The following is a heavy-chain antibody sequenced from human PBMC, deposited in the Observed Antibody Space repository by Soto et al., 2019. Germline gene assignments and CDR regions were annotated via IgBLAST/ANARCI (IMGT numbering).Heavy chain of an antibody. CDR2: INHSGST. J-gene: IGHJ6*02. V-gene: IGHV4-34*01. CDR1: GGSFSGYY. CDR3: ARGRNYWTVQGGPYGMDV. Sequence: PSETLSLTCAVYGGSFSGYYWSWIRQPPGKGLEWIGEINHSGSTNYNPSLKSRVTISVDTSKNQFSLKLSSVTAADTAVYYCARGRNYWTVQGGPYGMDVWGQGTTVTVSS. D-gene: IGHD3-10*01.